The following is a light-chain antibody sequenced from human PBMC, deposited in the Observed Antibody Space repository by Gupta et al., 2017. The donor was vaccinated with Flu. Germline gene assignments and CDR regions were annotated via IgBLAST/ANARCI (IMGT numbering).Light chain of an antibody. Sequence: QSVLTQPPSASGTPWQSVTISCSGSSSNIGSNTVNWYQQLPGTAPKLLIYSNNQRPSAVPHRCFVSNSGTSASLATPGRQSEDEAAYYCAAWDDSLNGLLGFGGGTKLTGL. CDR2: SNN. CDR1: SSNIGSNT. CDR3: AAWDDSLNGLLG. J-gene: IGLJ3*02. V-gene: IGLV1-44*01.